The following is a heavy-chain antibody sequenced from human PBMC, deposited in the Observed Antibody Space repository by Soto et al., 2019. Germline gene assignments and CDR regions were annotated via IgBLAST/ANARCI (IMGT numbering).Heavy chain of an antibody. CDR3: ARHNGPLYVGYYYDMDV. V-gene: IGHV4-59*08. D-gene: IGHD3-16*01. J-gene: IGHJ6*02. Sequence: SETLSLTCTVSGGPINHSYWTWIRQPPGKGLEWMGYIYYSGTTTNYNPSLKSRVTLSVDTSKNQFSLKLSSVTAADTAVYYCARHNGPLYVGYYYDMDVWGQGTTVS. CDR1: GGPINHSY. CDR2: IYYSGTT.